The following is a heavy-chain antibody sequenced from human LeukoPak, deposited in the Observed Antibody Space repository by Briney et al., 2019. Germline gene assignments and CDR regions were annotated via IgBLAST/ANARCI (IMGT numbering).Heavy chain of an antibody. CDR1: GYTFTSYY. Sequence: APAKVSCKASGYTFTSYYMHWVRQAPGQGLEWMGIINPSGGSTSYAQKFQGRVTMTRDTSTSTVYMELSSLRSEDTAVYYCARAGRDIVLMVYAMALDYWGQGTLVTVSS. CDR2: INPSGGST. V-gene: IGHV1-46*03. D-gene: IGHD2-8*01. CDR3: ARAGRDIVLMVYAMALDY. J-gene: IGHJ4*02.